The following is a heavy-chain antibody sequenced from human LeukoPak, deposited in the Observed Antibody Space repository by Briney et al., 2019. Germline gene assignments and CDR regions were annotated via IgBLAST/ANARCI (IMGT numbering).Heavy chain of an antibody. CDR2: INHSGST. CDR1: GGSFSGYY. Sequence: SETLSLTCAVYGGSFSGYYWSWIRQPPGKGLEWIGEINHSGSTNYNPSLKSRVTISVDRSKNQFSLKLSSVTAADTAVYYCARLVVVAATVDYWGQGTLVTVSS. CDR3: ARLVVVAATVDY. D-gene: IGHD2-15*01. V-gene: IGHV4-34*01. J-gene: IGHJ4*02.